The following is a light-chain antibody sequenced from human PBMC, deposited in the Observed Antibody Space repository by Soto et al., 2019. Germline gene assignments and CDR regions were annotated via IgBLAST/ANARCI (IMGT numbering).Light chain of an antibody. CDR2: AAS. CDR1: QGISNY. V-gene: IGKV1-27*01. J-gene: IGKJ4*01. CDR3: QKYNIVPLA. Sequence: DIQMTQSPSSLSAFVGDRVTITCRASQGISNYLAWYQQKPGKVPKLLIYAASTLQSGVPSRFSGSGSGTDFTRPSSGLQPEDVANYFCQKYNIVPLAFGGGTKVEIK.